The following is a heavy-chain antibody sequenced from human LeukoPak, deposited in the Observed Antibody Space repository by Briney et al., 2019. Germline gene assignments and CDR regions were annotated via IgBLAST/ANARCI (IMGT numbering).Heavy chain of an antibody. J-gene: IGHJ5*02. CDR1: GFTFTSSA. V-gene: IGHV1-58*01. Sequence: ASVKVSCKASGFTFTSSAVQWVRHARGQRLEWIGWIVVGSGNTNYAQKFQERVTITRDMSTSTAYMELSSLRSEDTAVYYCAALINGSGSFVWFDPWGQGTLVTVSS. CDR2: IVVGSGNT. D-gene: IGHD3-10*01. CDR3: AALINGSGSFVWFDP.